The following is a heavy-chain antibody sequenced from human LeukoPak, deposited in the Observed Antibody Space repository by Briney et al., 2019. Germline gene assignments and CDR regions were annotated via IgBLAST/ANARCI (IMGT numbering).Heavy chain of an antibody. CDR1: GFTFSSYS. Sequence: PGGSLRLSCAASGFTFSSYSMNWIRQAPGKGLEWVSYISSSSSTIYYADSVKGRFTISRDNGKNSLYLQMNSLRAEDTAVYYCAGVVPAAILPYYWGQGTLVTVSS. D-gene: IGHD2-2*01. V-gene: IGHV3-48*01. CDR3: AGVVPAAILPYY. CDR2: ISSSSSTI. J-gene: IGHJ4*02.